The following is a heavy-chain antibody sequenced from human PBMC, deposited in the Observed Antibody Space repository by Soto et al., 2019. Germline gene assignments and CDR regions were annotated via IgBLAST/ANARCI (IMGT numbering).Heavy chain of an antibody. Sequence: EVQLVESGGGLVQPGGSLRLSCAASGFTFSSYWLSWVRQAPGKGLEWVANINPDGSAKYYVDSVNGRFTISRDNAKNSLSLQMNSLRAEDTAVYYCAYGSGNYRFQYWGQGTLVTVSS. D-gene: IGHD3-10*01. CDR1: GFTFSSYW. CDR2: INPDGSAK. V-gene: IGHV3-7*05. CDR3: AYGSGNYRFQY. J-gene: IGHJ4*02.